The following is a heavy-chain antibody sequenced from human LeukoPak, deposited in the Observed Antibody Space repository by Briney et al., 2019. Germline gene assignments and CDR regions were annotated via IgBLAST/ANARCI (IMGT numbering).Heavy chain of an antibody. J-gene: IGHJ6*02. Sequence: SETLSLTCTVSGGSISSYYWSWIRQPPGKGLEWIGYIYYSGSTNYNPSLKSRVTISVDTSKNQFSLKLSSVTAADTAVYYCAKAPVAGRSPYYGMDVWGQGTTVTVSS. D-gene: IGHD6-19*01. V-gene: IGHV4-59*08. CDR2: IYYSGST. CDR1: GGSISSYY. CDR3: AKAPVAGRSPYYGMDV.